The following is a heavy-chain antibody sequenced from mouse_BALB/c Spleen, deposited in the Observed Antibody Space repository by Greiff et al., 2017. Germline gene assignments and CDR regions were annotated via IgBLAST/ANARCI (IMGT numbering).Heavy chain of an antibody. CDR1: GFTFSNYW. V-gene: IGHV6-6*02. CDR3: TRFEVYYAMDY. J-gene: IGHJ4*01. Sequence: VQLKESGGGLVQPGGSMKLSCVASGFTFSNYWMNWVRQSPEKGLEWVAEIRLKSNNYATHYAESVKGRFTISRDDSKSSVYLQMNNLRAEDTGIYYCTRFEVYYAMDYWGQGTSVTVSS. CDR2: IRLKSNNYAT.